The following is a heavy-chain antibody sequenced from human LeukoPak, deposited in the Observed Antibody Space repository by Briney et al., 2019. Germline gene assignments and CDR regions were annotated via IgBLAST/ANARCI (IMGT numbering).Heavy chain of an antibody. V-gene: IGHV4-30-4*08. CDR1: GGSINTANYY. D-gene: IGHD1-26*01. CDR2: IYYSGST. Sequence: PSQTLSLTCIVSGGSINTANYYWTWIRQPPGKGLEWIGYIYYSGSTYYNPSLKSRVTISVDTSKNQFSLKLSSVTAADTAVYYCARTIVGATMALDYWGQGTLVTVSS. CDR3: ARTIVGATMALDY. J-gene: IGHJ4*02.